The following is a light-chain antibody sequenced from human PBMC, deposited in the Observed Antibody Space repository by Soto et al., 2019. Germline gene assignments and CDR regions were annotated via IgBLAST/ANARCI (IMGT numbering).Light chain of an antibody. J-gene: IGKJ1*01. Sequence: EIVLTQSLATLSLSPGERATLSCRASQSISKFLAWYQQKPGQAPRLLIYEASNRATGIPARFSGSGSGTDFTLTISSLAPEDFAVYYCRQRSSWPWTFGQGTKVEVK. CDR3: RQRSSWPWT. CDR1: QSISKF. V-gene: IGKV3-11*01. CDR2: EAS.